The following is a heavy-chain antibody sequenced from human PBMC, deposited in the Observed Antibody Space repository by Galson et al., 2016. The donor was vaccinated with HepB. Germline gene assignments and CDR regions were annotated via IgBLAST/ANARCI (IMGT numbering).Heavy chain of an antibody. D-gene: IGHD1-1*01. CDR2: NNCDSRLI. V-gene: IGHV3-48*01. CDR1: GFTFSNYA. J-gene: IGHJ4*02. Sequence: SLRLSCAASGFTFSNYAMNWVRQAPGKGLEWVSHNNCDSRLIDYADSVKGRFTVSRDNGKNSLFLQMDGLRAEDTAVYYCVRDNDWAFDYWGQGILVTVSS. CDR3: VRDNDWAFDY.